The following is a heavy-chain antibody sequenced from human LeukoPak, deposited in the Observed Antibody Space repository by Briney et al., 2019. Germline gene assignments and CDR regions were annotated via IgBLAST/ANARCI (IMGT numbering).Heavy chain of an antibody. V-gene: IGHV3-15*01. J-gene: IGHJ4*02. CDR2: IKNKDDGGTT. D-gene: IGHD3-22*01. Sequence: GGSLRLSCAASGFTFSNAWMSWVRQAPGRGLEWVGRIKNKDDGGTTDYAAPVKGRFNISRDDSKNTLYLQMNSLKTEDTAVYYCARDDVVLYYDSSGYWFDYWGQGTLVTVSS. CDR1: GFTFSNAW. CDR3: ARDDVVLYYDSSGYWFDY.